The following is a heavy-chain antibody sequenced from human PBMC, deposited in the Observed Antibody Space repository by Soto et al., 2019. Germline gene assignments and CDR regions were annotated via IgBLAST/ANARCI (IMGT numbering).Heavy chain of an antibody. D-gene: IGHD1-26*01. CDR3: ARREIQGPIDY. Sequence: SQTLSLTCAVSGYSISSSNWWGWIRQPPGKGLEWIGYIYYSGTTYYNPSLKSRVTMSVDTSKNQFSLKLTSVTAVDTAVYYCARREIQGPIDYWGQGTLVTVSS. J-gene: IGHJ4*02. V-gene: IGHV4-28*01. CDR2: IYYSGTT. CDR1: GYSISSSNW.